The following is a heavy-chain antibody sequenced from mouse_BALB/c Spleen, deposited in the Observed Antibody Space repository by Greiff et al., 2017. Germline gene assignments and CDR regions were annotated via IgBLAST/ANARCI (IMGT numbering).Heavy chain of an antibody. Sequence: VKLMESGPGLVAPSQSLSITCTVSGFSLTSYGVHWVRQPPGKGLEWLGVIWAGGSTNYNSALMSRLSISKDNSKSQVFLKMNSLQTDDTAMYYCARGEGWLGAYWGQGTLVTVSA. V-gene: IGHV2-9*02. CDR1: GFSLTSYG. CDR3: ARGEGWLGAY. D-gene: IGHD2-3*01. J-gene: IGHJ3*01. CDR2: IWAGGST.